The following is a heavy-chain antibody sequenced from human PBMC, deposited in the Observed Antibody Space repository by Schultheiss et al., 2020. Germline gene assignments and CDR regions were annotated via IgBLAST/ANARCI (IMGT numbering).Heavy chain of an antibody. D-gene: IGHD6-19*01. V-gene: IGHV3-23*01. J-gene: IGHJ4*02. CDR2: ISGSGGST. Sequence: GGSLRLSCAASGFTFSSYAMSWVRQAPGSGLEWVSTISGSGGSTYNADSVKGRFTISRDNSKNTLDLQMNSLRVEDTAVYYCARGTAVAFDYWGQGTLVTVSS. CDR3: ARGTAVAFDY. CDR1: GFTFSSYA.